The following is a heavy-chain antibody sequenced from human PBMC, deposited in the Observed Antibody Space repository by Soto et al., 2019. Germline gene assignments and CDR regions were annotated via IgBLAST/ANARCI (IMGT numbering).Heavy chain of an antibody. V-gene: IGHV2-26*01. J-gene: IGHJ3*02. CDR3: ARTMQGEDYSSGYFDT. CDR1: GFSLTNARMG. CDR2: ISSNDEK. Sequence: SGPTLVNPTETLTLTCTVSGFSLTNARMGVSWIRQPPGKALEWLAHISSNDEKSYRITLMSRLTISKDNSKSNVVLTVTNVDPEDTATYYCARTMQGEDYSSGYFDTWG. D-gene: IGHD6-19*01.